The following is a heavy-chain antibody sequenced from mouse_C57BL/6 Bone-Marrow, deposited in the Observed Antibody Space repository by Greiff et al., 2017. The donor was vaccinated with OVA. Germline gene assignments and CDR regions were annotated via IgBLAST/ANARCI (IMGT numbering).Heavy chain of an antibody. CDR1: GYTFTSYW. Sequence: VQLQQSGAELAKPGASVKLSCKASGYTFTSYWMHWVNQRPGQGLEWIGYINPSSGYTKYNQKFKDKATLTADKSSSTAYMQLSSLTYEDSAVYDCARSRVSPWYFDVWGTGTTVTVSS. CDR3: ARSRVSPWYFDV. D-gene: IGHD2-5*01. J-gene: IGHJ1*03. CDR2: INPSSGYT. V-gene: IGHV1-7*01.